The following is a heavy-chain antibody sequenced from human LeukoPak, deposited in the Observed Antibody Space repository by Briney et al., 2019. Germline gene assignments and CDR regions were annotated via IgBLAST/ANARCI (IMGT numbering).Heavy chain of an antibody. CDR3: ARVSPFDGKPGCFDY. D-gene: IGHD3-9*01. Sequence: PGGSLRLSCAASGFTFSSYWMSWVRQAPGKGLEWVANIKQDGSEKYYVDSVKGRFTISRDNAKNSLYLQMNSLRAEDTAVYYCARVSPFDGKPGCFDYWGQGTLLTVSS. V-gene: IGHV3-7*03. CDR1: GFTFSSYW. J-gene: IGHJ4*02. CDR2: IKQDGSEK.